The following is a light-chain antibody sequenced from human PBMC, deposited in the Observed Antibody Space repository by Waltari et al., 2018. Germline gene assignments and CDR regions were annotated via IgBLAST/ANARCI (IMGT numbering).Light chain of an antibody. CDR3: LLHFGGDQLV. CDR1: TGPVASGHY. Sequence: QTVVTQEPSLTVSPGGTVTLTCTSSTGPVASGHYPSWFQQMPGQAPRALIFSSTIKYSWTPAQFSDSLLGGKAALTLSSGQPEDDADYYCLLHFGGDQLVFGGGTRLTVL. J-gene: IGLJ3*02. CDR2: SST. V-gene: IGLV7-43*01.